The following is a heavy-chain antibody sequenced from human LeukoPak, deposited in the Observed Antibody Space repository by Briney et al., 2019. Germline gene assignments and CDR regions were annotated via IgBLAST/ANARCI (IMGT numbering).Heavy chain of an antibody. J-gene: IGHJ4*02. CDR2: IYYSGST. CDR1: GVSISSSTYY. Sequence: SETLSLTCTVSGVSISSSTYYWGWIRQPPGKGLEWIGSIYYSGSTYYNPSLKSRVTISVDTSKNQFSLKLSSVTAADTAVYYCARRSPNLRTGGLDYWGQGTLVTVSS. D-gene: IGHD1-1*01. CDR3: ARRSPNLRTGGLDY. V-gene: IGHV4-39*01.